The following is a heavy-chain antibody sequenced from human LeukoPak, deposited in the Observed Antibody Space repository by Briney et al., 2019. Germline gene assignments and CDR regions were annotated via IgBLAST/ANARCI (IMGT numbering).Heavy chain of an antibody. J-gene: IGHJ3*02. CDR2: ISAYNGNT. CDR3: ATTPFGAVANDAFDI. Sequence: GASVKVSCKASGYTFTSYGISWVRQAPGQGLEWMGWISAYNGNTNYAQKLQGRVTMTTDTSTSTAYMELRSLRSDHTAVYYCATTPFGAVANDAFDIWGQGTMVTVSS. CDR1: GYTFTSYG. V-gene: IGHV1-18*01. D-gene: IGHD6-19*01.